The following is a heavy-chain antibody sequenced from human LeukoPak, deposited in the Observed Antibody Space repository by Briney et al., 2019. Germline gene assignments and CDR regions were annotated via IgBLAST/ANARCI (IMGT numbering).Heavy chain of an antibody. CDR1: GFTFSSYA. CDR3: AKDRPSWIQRGDAFDI. CDR2: ISGSGGST. D-gene: IGHD5-18*01. Sequence: GGSLRLSCAASGFTFSSYAMSWVRQAPGKGLEWVSAISGSGGSTYYADPVKGRFTISRDNSKNTLYLQMNRLRAEDTAVYYCAKDRPSWIQRGDAFDIWGQGKMVTVSS. V-gene: IGHV3-23*01. J-gene: IGHJ3*02.